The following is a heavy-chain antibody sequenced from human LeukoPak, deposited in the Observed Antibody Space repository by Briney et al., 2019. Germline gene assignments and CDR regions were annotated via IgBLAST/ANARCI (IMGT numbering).Heavy chain of an antibody. Sequence: GGSLRLSCAASGFTFDDYGMSWVRQAPGKGLEWVSGINWNGGSTGYADSVKGRFTISRDNAKNSLYLQMNSLRAEDTALYYCARDRWLRYYYDSSGYSGFGDAFDIWGQGTMVTVSS. J-gene: IGHJ3*02. CDR1: GFTFDDYG. V-gene: IGHV3-20*04. D-gene: IGHD3-22*01. CDR2: INWNGGST. CDR3: ARDRWLRYYYDSSGYSGFGDAFDI.